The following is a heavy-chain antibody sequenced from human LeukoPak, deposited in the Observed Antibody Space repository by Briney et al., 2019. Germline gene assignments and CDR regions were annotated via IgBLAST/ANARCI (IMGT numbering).Heavy chain of an antibody. CDR3: VSGFLQWLY. J-gene: IGHJ4*02. D-gene: IGHD3-3*01. V-gene: IGHV3-7*01. Sequence: GGSLRLSCAASGFIFGGYWMSWVRQAPGRGLEWVANTNPDGSIKYYVDSVSGRFTISRDNAKNSLYLQMNSLRAEDTAVYYCVSGFLQWLYWGQGTLVTVSS. CDR2: TNPDGSIK. CDR1: GFIFGGYW.